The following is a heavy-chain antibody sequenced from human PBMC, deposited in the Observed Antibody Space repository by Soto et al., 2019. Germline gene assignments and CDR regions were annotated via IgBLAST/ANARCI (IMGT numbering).Heavy chain of an antibody. Sequence: PGGSLRLSCAASGFTFSTYAMSWVHQAPGKGLEYVSAISSNGGSTYYADSVKGRFTISRDNSKNTLYLQMSSLRAEDTAVYYCVKEAVYCSSTSCPAVRAFDIWGQGTMVTVSS. CDR1: GFTFSTYA. V-gene: IGHV3-64D*06. CDR3: VKEAVYCSSTSCPAVRAFDI. CDR2: ISSNGGST. J-gene: IGHJ3*02. D-gene: IGHD2-2*01.